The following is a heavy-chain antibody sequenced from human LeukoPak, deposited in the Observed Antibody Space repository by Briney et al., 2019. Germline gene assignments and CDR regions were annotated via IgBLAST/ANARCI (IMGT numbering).Heavy chain of an antibody. CDR1: GFTFTSAW. Sequence: GTSLRLSCAASGFTFTSAWMSWVRQAPGKGLEWVGRIKGKTAAGAPDYVASVKGRFTISRDDSKNTLFLQMNSLKTEDTAVYYCITGDYDFWSGFYSPNHYFDYWGQGTLVTVSS. D-gene: IGHD3-3*01. J-gene: IGHJ4*02. CDR3: ITGDYDFWSGFYSPNHYFDY. V-gene: IGHV3-15*01. CDR2: IKGKTAAGAP.